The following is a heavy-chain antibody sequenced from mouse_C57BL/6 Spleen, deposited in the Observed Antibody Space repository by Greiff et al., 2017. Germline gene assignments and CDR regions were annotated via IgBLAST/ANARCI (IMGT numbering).Heavy chain of an antibody. CDR3: AILDREYFDY. CDR2: ISGGGGNT. V-gene: IGHV5-9*01. CDR1: GFTFSSYT. J-gene: IGHJ2*01. Sequence: DVMLVESGGGLVKPGGSLKLSCAASGFTFSSYTMSWVRQTPEKRLEWVATISGGGGNTYYPDSVKGRFAIARDNAKNTLYLQMSSLRSEDTALYYCAILDREYFDYWGQGTTLTVSS.